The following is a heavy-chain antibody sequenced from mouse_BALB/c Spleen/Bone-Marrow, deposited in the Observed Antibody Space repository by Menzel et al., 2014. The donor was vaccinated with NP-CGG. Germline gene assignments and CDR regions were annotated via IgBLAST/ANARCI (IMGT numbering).Heavy chain of an antibody. V-gene: IGHV1S29*02. CDR1: GYTFTDYS. CDR3: EAHGAY. Sequence: EVQLQQSGPELVKPGASVKISCMASGYTFTDYSMHWVKQSHGKSLEWIGYIYPYNGGTGYNQNFKSKATLTVDNSYRTAYMELRSLTSEDSAVYYCEAHGAYWGQGTLVTVSA. J-gene: IGHJ3*01. CDR2: IYPYNGGT.